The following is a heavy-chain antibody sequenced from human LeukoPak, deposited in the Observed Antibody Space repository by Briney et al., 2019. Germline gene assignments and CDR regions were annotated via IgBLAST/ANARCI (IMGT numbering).Heavy chain of an antibody. Sequence: GGSLRLSCAAPGFTFSSYAMSWVRQAPGKGLEWVSAISGSGGSTYYADSVKGRFTISRDNSKNTLYLQMNSLRAEDTAVYYCHYDFWSGYYSFVDYWGQGTLVTVSS. J-gene: IGHJ4*02. CDR1: GFTFSSYA. CDR2: ISGSGGST. D-gene: IGHD3-3*01. V-gene: IGHV3-23*01. CDR3: HYDFWSGYYSFVDY.